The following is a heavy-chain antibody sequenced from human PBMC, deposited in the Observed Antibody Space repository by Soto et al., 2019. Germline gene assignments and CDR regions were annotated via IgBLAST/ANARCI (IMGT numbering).Heavy chain of an antibody. V-gene: IGHV1-2*02. CDR1: GYTFIGYY. J-gene: IGHJ4*02. CDR2: INPNSGDS. D-gene: IGHD5-18*01. Sequence: QEHLVQSGSEVKNPGASVRISCKASGYTFIGYYLFWVRQAPGQGLEWMGWINPNSGDSGSAQRFQGRVSMTRDTSLTTAYMELSRLTFDDTALYYCARDGPMPYNYGPIVSWGQGTLVTVSS. CDR3: ARDGPMPYNYGPIVS.